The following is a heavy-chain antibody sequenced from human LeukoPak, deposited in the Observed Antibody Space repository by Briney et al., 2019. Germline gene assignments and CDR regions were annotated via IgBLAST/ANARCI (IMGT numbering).Heavy chain of an antibody. V-gene: IGHV3-48*03. D-gene: IGHD2-2*01. Sequence: TGGSLRLSCAASGFTFSTYEMNWVRQAPGKGLEWVSYISSSDSTTYYADSVKGRFTISRDNAKNSLYLQMNSLRAEDTAVYYCARALRAYCGRPSCSRYSDYWGQGTLVTVSS. CDR1: GFTFSTYE. J-gene: IGHJ4*02. CDR2: ISSSDSTT. CDR3: ARALRAYCGRPSCSRYSDY.